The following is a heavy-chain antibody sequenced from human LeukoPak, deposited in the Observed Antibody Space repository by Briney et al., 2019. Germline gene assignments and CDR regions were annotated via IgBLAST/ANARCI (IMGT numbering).Heavy chain of an antibody. CDR2: NNSDWCST. Sequence: GGSLRLSCAASGVIFTNYWMYWLRQAPGKVLVWVSRNNSDWCSTCYADSVKRLFTVSRDNPKNTLYQQMNGMSAEHTAVYYCAVSSIPAALTYLDYWGQGTLVTVSS. D-gene: IGHD2-2*01. CDR1: GVIFTNYW. V-gene: IGHV3-74*01. CDR3: AVSSIPAALTYLDY. J-gene: IGHJ4*02.